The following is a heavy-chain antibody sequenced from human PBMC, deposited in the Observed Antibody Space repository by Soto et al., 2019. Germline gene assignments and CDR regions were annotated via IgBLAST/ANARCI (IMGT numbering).Heavy chain of an antibody. D-gene: IGHD2-2*01. CDR2: IWFDGSKK. CDR1: GFTFRSYG. V-gene: IGHV3-33*01. CDR3: ARDRLVPYGYGMDV. J-gene: IGHJ6*02. Sequence: GGSLRLSCAASGFTFRSYGIHWVRQAPGKGLEWVALIWFDGSKKYYVDSVKGRFAVSGDNSKNTLYLQMNSLRVEDTAVYYCARDRLVPYGYGMDVWGQGTTVTVSS.